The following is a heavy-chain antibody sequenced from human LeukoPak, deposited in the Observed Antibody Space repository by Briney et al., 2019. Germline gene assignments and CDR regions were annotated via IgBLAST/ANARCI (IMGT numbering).Heavy chain of an antibody. CDR2: INQESTET. D-gene: IGHD1-26*01. V-gene: IGHV3-7*04. J-gene: IGHJ4*02. Sequence: PGGSLRLSCAASGFRFTGFWMSWVRQAPGKGPEWVANINQESTETYYVDSVRGRFTISRDNAKNSLSLQMNSLRVEDTAVYYCARGGASSRYFDYWGQGTLVTVSS. CDR3: ARGGASSRYFDY. CDR1: GFRFTGFW.